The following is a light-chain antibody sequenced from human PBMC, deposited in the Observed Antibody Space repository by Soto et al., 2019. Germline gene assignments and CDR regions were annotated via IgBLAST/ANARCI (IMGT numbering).Light chain of an antibody. Sequence: DIPMTQSPSSLSASVGDRVTITCRASQSISSYLNWYQQKPGKAPKHLIYAASSLQSGVPSRFSGSGSGTDFTLTISSLQPEDFATYYCQQSYSTLVTFGQGTRLEIK. J-gene: IGKJ5*01. CDR1: QSISSY. CDR3: QQSYSTLVT. V-gene: IGKV1-39*01. CDR2: AAS.